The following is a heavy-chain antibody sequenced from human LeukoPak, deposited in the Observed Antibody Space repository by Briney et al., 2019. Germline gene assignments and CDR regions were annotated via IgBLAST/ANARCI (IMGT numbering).Heavy chain of an antibody. CDR3: ARDFSYGSGFDY. D-gene: IGHD5-18*01. J-gene: IGHJ4*02. V-gene: IGHV3-64*01. Sequence: PGGSLRLSCAASGFIISSYALHWVRQAPGKGLQYVSGISNGGSIDYANSVKGRFTISRDNSKNTLYLQMGSLRPEDMAVYYCARDFSYGSGFDYWGQGSLVTVSS. CDR1: GFIISSYA. CDR2: ISNGGSI.